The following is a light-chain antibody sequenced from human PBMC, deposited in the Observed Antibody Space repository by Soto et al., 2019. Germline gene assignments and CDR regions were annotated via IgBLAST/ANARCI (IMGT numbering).Light chain of an antibody. CDR1: SSDVGFYNY. Sequence: QSVLTQPASASGSPGQSITISCTGTSSDVGFYNYVSWYQQHPGKAPKLMIYEVSNRPSGVSNRFSGSKSGNTASLTISGLQAEDEADYYCSSYRSSSTLYVFGTGTQLTVL. V-gene: IGLV2-14*01. CDR3: SSYRSSSTLYV. CDR2: EVS. J-gene: IGLJ1*01.